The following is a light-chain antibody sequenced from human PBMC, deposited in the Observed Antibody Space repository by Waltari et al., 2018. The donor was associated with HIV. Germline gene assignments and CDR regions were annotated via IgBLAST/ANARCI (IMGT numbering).Light chain of an antibody. Sequence: AIRMTQSPSSFSASTGDRVTITCRASQGLSSYLAWYQQKPGKAPKLLIYAASTLQSGVPSRFSGSGSGADFTLTISWLQSEDFATYYCQQYYSYPGTFGQGTKVEIK. V-gene: IGKV1-8*01. J-gene: IGKJ1*01. CDR2: AAS. CDR3: QQYYSYPGT. CDR1: QGLSSY.